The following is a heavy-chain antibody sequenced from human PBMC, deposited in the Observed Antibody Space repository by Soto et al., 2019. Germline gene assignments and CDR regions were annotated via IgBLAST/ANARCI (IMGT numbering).Heavy chain of an antibody. CDR1: GYTFTSYA. V-gene: IGHV1-3*01. J-gene: IGHJ4*02. CDR3: ERGPALCHFDY. D-gene: IGHD2-2*01. Sequence: QVRLVQSGAEVKKPGASAKGSCKASGYTFTSYAMHWVRQAPGQRLAWMGWINAGNGNTKYSQKFQGRVTITRDASASSADMELSSLRSEATAGYYGERGPALCHFDYWGKGTLVIVSS. CDR2: INAGNGNT.